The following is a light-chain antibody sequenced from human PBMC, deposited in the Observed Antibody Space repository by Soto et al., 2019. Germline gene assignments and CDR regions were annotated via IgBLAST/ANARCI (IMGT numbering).Light chain of an antibody. V-gene: IGLV2-8*01. CDR2: EVS. Sequence: QSALTQPPSASESPGQSVTISCTGTSSDVGGYNYVSWYQQHPGKAPKLMIYEVSKRPSGVPDRFSGSKSGNTASLTVSGLQAEDEADYYCSSYAGSNNFRVFGTGTQLTVL. CDR1: SSDVGGYNY. J-gene: IGLJ1*01. CDR3: SSYAGSNNFRV.